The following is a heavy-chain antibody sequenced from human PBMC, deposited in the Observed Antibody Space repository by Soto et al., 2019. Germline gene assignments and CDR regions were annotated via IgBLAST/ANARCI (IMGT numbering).Heavy chain of an antibody. CDR2: MFHSGNT. J-gene: IGHJ4*02. Sequence: PWESLSLSCAVSGFSINSGYFWWWIRQPRGEGLEGAGSMFHSGNTYQNPSLKTRATISVDTSRNQFYLEMDSVTAADTAVYYCVIDFGHLHDFWRVPDYGAQGIRATFP. CDR1: GFSINSGYF. CDR3: VIDFGHLHDFWRVPDY. D-gene: IGHD3-3*01. V-gene: IGHV4-38-2*02.